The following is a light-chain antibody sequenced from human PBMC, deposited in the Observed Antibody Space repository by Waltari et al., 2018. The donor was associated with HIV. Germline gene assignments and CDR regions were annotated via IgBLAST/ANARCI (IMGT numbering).Light chain of an antibody. Sequence: EIVLTQSPDFQSVTPKEKVTLTCRASQRIGSKLHWYQKKPHHPRQLLIRHSTQSFSGVASRISSGCATEVFIPTSNGLEAEDVATYCRHQSDSLPWTFGQGSKVEIK. CDR3: HQSDSLPWT. CDR1: QRIGSK. CDR2: HST. J-gene: IGKJ1*01. V-gene: IGKV6-21*01.